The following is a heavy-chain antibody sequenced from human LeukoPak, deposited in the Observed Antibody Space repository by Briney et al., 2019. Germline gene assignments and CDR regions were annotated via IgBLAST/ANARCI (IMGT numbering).Heavy chain of an antibody. CDR3: ARGLEPHNASPDLYLLHGPEDY. V-gene: IGHV1-2*06. CDR1: AYTFTDYS. J-gene: IGHJ4*02. CDR2: INPNSRGT. Sequence: ASVKVSCQASAYTFTDYSIHWVRQAPGQGLEWMGRINPNSRGTKFAQTFQGRLTLPRDTSISTAYREWSRWKSDDTALYYCARGLEPHNASPDLYLLHGPEDYWGQGTLVTVS. D-gene: IGHD1-1*01.